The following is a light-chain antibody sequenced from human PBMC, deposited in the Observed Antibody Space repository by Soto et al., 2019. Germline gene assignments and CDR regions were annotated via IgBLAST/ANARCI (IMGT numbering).Light chain of an antibody. CDR3: QQYGTSPRT. CDR2: GAS. V-gene: IGKV3-20*01. CDR1: QSVHNY. J-gene: IGKJ1*01. Sequence: VSTQSPGTLSLYPGTRAALSCKASQSVHNYLAWYQQKPGQAPRLLIYGASNRAAGIPARFSGSGSETDFTLTISRLEPEDFAVYYCQQYGTSPRTFGQGTKVDIK.